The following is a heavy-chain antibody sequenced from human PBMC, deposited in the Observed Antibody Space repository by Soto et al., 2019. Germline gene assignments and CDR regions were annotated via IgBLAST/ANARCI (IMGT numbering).Heavy chain of an antibody. V-gene: IGHV3-23*01. CDR1: GFTFSSNA. J-gene: IGHJ4*02. D-gene: IGHD3-10*01. Sequence: EVQLLESGGGLVQPGGSLRISCIGSGFTFSSNAMSWVRQAPGKGLEWVSAISGSGGTTYYADSVKGRFAVSRDNSNNTLYLQMNSLRAEDTAVYYCAKQRAGFGSGSDTYYSDYWGQGTLVTVSS. CDR3: AKQRAGFGSGSDTYYSDY. CDR2: ISGSGGTT.